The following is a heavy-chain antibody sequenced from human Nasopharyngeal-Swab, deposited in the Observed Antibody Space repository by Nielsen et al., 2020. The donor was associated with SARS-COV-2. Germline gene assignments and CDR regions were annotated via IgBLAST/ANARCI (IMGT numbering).Heavy chain of an antibody. J-gene: IGHJ5*02. D-gene: IGHD2-15*01. Sequence: GGSLRLSCAASGFTFSGSAMHWVRQASGKGLEWVGRIRSKANSYATAYAASVKGRFTISRDDSKNTAYLQMNSLKTEDTAVYYCTSERAVAATAGTWGQGTLVTVSS. CDR1: GFTFSGSA. CDR3: TSERAVAATAGT. V-gene: IGHV3-73*01. CDR2: IRSKANSYAT.